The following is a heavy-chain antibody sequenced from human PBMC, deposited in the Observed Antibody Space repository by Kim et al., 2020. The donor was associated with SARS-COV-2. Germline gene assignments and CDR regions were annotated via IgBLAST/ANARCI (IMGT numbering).Heavy chain of an antibody. CDR2: CAI. Sequence: CAIKYAGYVRGRFTISGDNARNSLYLQMNSLRAEDTAVYYCARDAPDMDVWGQGTTVTVSS. J-gene: IGHJ6*02. V-gene: IGHV3-48*04. CDR3: ARDAPDMDV.